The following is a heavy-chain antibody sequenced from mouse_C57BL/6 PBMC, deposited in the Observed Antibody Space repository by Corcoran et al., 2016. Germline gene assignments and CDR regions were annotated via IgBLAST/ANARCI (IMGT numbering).Heavy chain of an antibody. J-gene: IGHJ1*03. Sequence: EVQLQQSGPELVKPGASVKIPCKASGYTFTAYNTDWVKQSHGKSLEWIGDINPNNGGTIYNQKFKGKATLPVDKSSSTAYMELRSLTSDDTAVYYCARGGAHGYYGYFDVWGTGTTVTVSS. CDR1: GYTFTAYN. CDR2: INPNNGGT. V-gene: IGHV1-18*01. D-gene: IGHD2-2*01. CDR3: ARGGAHGYYGYFDV.